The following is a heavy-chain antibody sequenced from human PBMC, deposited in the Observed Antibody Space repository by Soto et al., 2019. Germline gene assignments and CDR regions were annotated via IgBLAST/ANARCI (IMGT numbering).Heavy chain of an antibody. D-gene: IGHD2-15*01. V-gene: IGHV4-30-2*01. CDR2: IYHSGST. CDR3: ARGQVVAAQH. J-gene: IGHJ4*02. CDR1: GCSISSGGYS. Sequence: QLQLQESGSGLVKPSQTLSLICAVYGCSISSGGYSWRWIRKPPGKVLEWIGYIYHSGSTYYNPSLKSRVTISVDRSKNQFSLKLSSVTAADTAVYYCARGQVVAAQHWGKGTLVTVSS.